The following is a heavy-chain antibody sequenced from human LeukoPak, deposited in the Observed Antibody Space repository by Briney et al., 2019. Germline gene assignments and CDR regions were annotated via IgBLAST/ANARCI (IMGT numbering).Heavy chain of an antibody. D-gene: IGHD2-2*01. J-gene: IGHJ4*02. CDR1: GGSISSGSYY. CDR2: IYTSGST. V-gene: IGHV4-61*02. Sequence: PSETLSLTCTVSGGSISSGSYYWSWIRQPAGKGLEWIGRIYTSGSTNYNPSLKSRVTISVDTSKNQFSLKLSSVTAADTAVYYCARDQAVPAAGFGGFFVYWGQGTLVTVSS. CDR3: ARDQAVPAAGFGGFFVY.